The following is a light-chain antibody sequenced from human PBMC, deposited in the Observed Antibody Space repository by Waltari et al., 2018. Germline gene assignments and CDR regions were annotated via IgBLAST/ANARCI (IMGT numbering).Light chain of an antibody. Sequence: QSALTQPASVSGSPGQSITISCTGTRRQLGGYAFFSWYQQYPGKAPKLVIYDVYYRPSGVSHRFSASKSGNTASLTISGLQTEDEADYYCSSYTSISTSVVFGGGTKLTVL. CDR2: DVY. CDR3: SSYTSISTSVV. CDR1: RRQLGGYAF. V-gene: IGLV2-14*03. J-gene: IGLJ2*01.